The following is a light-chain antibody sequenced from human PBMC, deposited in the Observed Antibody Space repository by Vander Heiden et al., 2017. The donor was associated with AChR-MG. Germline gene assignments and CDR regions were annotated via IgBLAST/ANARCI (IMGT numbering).Light chain of an antibody. CDR2: DVS. J-gene: IGLJ3*02. CDR3: CSYAGSYTLLV. V-gene: IGLV2-11*01. CDR1: SSDVGGYNY. Sequence: QSALTQPRSVSGSPGQSVTISCTGTSSDVGGYNYVSWYQQHPGKDPKLMIYDVSKRPSGVPDRFSGSKSGNTASLTISGLQAEDEADYYCCSYAGSYTLLVFGGGTKLTVL.